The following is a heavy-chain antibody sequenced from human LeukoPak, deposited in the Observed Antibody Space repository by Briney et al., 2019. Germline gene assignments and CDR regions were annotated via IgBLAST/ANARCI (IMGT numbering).Heavy chain of an antibody. CDR3: ARLTRRGYSTN. V-gene: IGHV4-34*01. CDR2: INHSGST. CDR1: GGSFSGYY. Sequence: SETLSLTCAVYGGSFSGYYWSWIRQPPGKGLEWIGEINHSGSTNYNPSLKNRVTISVDTSKNQFSLKLSSVTAADTAVYYCARLTRRGYSTNWGQGTLVTVSS. J-gene: IGHJ4*02. D-gene: IGHD5-18*01.